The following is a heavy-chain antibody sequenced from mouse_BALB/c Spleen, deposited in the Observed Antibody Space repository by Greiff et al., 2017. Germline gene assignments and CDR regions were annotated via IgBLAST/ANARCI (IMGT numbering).Heavy chain of an antibody. CDR2: IWAGGST. CDR3: ARDGYYAMDY. Sequence: QVQLKESGPGLVAPSQSLSITCTASGFSFTSYGVHWVRQLPGKGLEWLGVIWAGGSTNYYSALMSRLSISKDNSKSQVFLQMNSLQTDDTAMYCCARDGYYAMDYWGQGTSVTVSS. J-gene: IGHJ4*01. V-gene: IGHV2-9*02. CDR1: GFSFTSYG.